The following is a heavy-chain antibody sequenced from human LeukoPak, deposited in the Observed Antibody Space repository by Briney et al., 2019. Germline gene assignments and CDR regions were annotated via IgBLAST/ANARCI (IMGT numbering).Heavy chain of an antibody. CDR3: ARHHGYSGYAEAAARRWYPLDY. D-gene: IGHD5-12*01. CDR2: IYYSGRT. CDR1: GGSISSYY. V-gene: IGHV4-59*01. Sequence: SETLSLTCTVSGGSISSYYWSWIRQPPGKGLEWIGYIYYSGRTNYNPSLKSRVTISVDTSKNQFSLKLSSVTAADTAVYYCARHHGYSGYAEAAARRWYPLDYWGQGTLVTVSS. J-gene: IGHJ4*02.